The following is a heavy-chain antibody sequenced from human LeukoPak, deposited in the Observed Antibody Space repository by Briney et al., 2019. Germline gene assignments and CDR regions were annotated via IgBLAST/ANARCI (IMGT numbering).Heavy chain of an antibody. V-gene: IGHV3-48*02. Sequence: GGSLRLSCAASGFTFSSYSMNWVHQAPGKGLEWVSYISSSSSTIYYADSVKGRFTISRDNAKNSLYLQMNSLRDEDTAVYYCARDLDYDILTGYYPLDYWGQGTLVTVSS. CDR1: GFTFSSYS. CDR2: ISSSSSTI. D-gene: IGHD3-9*01. CDR3: ARDLDYDILTGYYPLDY. J-gene: IGHJ4*02.